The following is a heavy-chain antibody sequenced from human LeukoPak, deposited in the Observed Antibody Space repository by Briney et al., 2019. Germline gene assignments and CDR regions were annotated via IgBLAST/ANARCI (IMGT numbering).Heavy chain of an antibody. J-gene: IGHJ3*02. CDR3: ATNTMFRGIHAFDI. CDR1: GYSFTSYW. Sequence: GEPLKISCKGSGYSFTSYWFGWVRQMPGKGLEWMGIIYRGDSDTRYSPSFQGQVTISANKSISTAYLQWSSLKASDSAMYYCATNTMFRGIHAFDIWGQGTMVTVSS. CDR2: IYRGDSDT. D-gene: IGHD3-10*01. V-gene: IGHV5-51*01.